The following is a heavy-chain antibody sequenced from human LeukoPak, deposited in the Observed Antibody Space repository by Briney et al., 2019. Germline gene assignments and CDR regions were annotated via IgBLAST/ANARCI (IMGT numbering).Heavy chain of an antibody. Sequence: ASVKVSCKASGYTFTSYDINWVRQATEQGLEWMGWMNPNSGNTGYAQKFQGRVTITRNTSISTAYMELSSLRSEDTAVYYRARGHNDFDYYDSSGYYLIDYWGQGTLVTVSS. J-gene: IGHJ4*02. CDR2: MNPNSGNT. V-gene: IGHV1-8*03. D-gene: IGHD3-22*01. CDR3: ARGHNDFDYYDSSGYYLIDY. CDR1: GYTFTSYD.